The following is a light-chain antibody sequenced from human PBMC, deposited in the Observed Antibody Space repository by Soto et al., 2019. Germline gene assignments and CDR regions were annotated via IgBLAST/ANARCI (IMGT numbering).Light chain of an antibody. CDR3: QRYNAFSQT. CDR2: DAS. V-gene: IGKV1-5*01. Sequence: DIQMTQSPSTLSASVGDRVTITCRASQRINNWVAWYQQKPGKAPKVLIYDASTLESGVPSRFSGSGSGTEVTLTIDSLQPDDFATYYCQRYNAFSQTFGQGTKGEI. J-gene: IGKJ1*01. CDR1: QRINNW.